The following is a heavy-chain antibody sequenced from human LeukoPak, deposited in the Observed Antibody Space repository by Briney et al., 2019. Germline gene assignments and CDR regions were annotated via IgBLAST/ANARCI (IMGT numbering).Heavy chain of an antibody. CDR3: ARVKAARPSHRYYYYYMDV. CDR2: MNPNSGNT. Sequence: GASVKVSCKASGYTFTSYDINWVRQATGQGLEWMGGMNPNSGNTGYAQKFQGRVTMTRNTSISTAYMELSSLRSEDTAVYYCARVKAARPSHRYYYYYMDVWGKGTTVTVSS. D-gene: IGHD6-6*01. CDR1: GYTFTSYD. J-gene: IGHJ6*03. V-gene: IGHV1-8*01.